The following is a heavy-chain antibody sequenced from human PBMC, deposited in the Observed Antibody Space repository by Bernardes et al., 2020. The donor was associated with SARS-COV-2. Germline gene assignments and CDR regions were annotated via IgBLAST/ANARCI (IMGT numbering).Heavy chain of an antibody. CDR3: ASFHTFTIFGVAIPNWFDP. D-gene: IGHD3-3*01. Sequence: GGSLRLSCAASGFSFSDYYMSWIRQAPGKGLEWVSYISSTGSYTDYADSVKGRFTISRDNAKNSLFLQMNSLRAEDTAVYYCASFHTFTIFGVAIPNWFDPWGQGTLVNVSS. CDR1: GFSFSDYY. J-gene: IGHJ5*02. CDR2: ISSTGSYT. V-gene: IGHV3-11*06.